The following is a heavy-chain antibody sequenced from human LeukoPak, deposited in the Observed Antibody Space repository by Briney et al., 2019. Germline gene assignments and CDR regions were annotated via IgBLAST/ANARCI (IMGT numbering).Heavy chain of an antibody. CDR2: IYSGGST. J-gene: IGHJ5*02. D-gene: IGHD4-11*01. Sequence: GGSLRLSCAASGFTVSSNYMSWVRQAPGKGLEWVSVIYSGGSTSYADSVKGRFTISRDNSKNTLYLQMNSLRAEDTAVYYCASRATVTTDRFWYDPWGQGTLVTVSS. CDR3: ASRATVTTDRFWYDP. CDR1: GFTVSSNY. V-gene: IGHV3-53*01.